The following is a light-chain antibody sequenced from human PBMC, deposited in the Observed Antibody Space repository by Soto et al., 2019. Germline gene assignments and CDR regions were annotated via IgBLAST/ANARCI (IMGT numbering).Light chain of an antibody. CDR3: QQYVTSSPRT. V-gene: IGKV3-20*01. CDR1: QSVSSSY. J-gene: IGKJ1*01. Sequence: EIVLTQSPGTLSLSPGERATLSCRASQSVSSSYLAWYQQKPGQAPRLLIYGASSRATGIPDRSSGSRSGTDFTLTISRLEPEDFAVYYCQQYVTSSPRTFGQGTKGDIK. CDR2: GAS.